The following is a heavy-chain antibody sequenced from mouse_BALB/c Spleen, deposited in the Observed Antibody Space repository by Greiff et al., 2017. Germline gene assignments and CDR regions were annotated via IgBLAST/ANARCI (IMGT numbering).Heavy chain of an antibody. D-gene: IGHD2-4*01. Sequence: VQLQQPGAELVKPGASVKLSCKASGYTFTSYWMHWVKQRPGQGLEWIGEIDPSVSYTNYNQKFKGKATLTVDKSSSTAYMQLSSLTSEDSAVYYCATLTMITTLAYWGQGTLVTVSA. V-gene: IGHV1-69*02. CDR2: IDPSVSYT. CDR1: GYTFTSYW. J-gene: IGHJ3*01. CDR3: ATLTMITTLAY.